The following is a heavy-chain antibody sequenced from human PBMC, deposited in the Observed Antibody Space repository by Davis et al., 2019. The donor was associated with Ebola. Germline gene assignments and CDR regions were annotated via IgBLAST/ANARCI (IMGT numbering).Heavy chain of an antibody. Sequence: SETLSLTCNVSGASITSNFFSWTWVRQPAGKGLEWIGHIYTNGVTKYNPALESRITISLDSSKNQFSLSLSSVTAADTAIYFCARDRQDSRAYGFWGQGTLVTVSS. CDR3: ARDRQDSRAYGF. J-gene: IGHJ4*02. CDR2: IYTNGVT. V-gene: IGHV4-61*09. D-gene: IGHD3-22*01. CDR1: GASITSNFFS.